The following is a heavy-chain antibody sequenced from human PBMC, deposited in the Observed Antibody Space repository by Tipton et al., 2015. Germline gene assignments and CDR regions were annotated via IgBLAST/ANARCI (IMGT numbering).Heavy chain of an antibody. D-gene: IGHD6-13*01. CDR1: GGSVSSGSYY. V-gene: IGHV4-61*01. CDR2: IYYSEST. CDR3: ARGNANSSSWHFDF. Sequence: TLSLTCTVSGGSVSSGSYYWSWIRQPPGKGLEWIGYIYYSESTNYNPSLKSRVSMSVDTSKNQISLRMMSVTAADTAVYYCARGNANSSSWHFDFWGQGTKVIVSP. J-gene: IGHJ4*02.